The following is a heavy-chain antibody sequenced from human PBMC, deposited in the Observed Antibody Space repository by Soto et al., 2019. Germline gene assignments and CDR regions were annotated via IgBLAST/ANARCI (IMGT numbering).Heavy chain of an antibody. J-gene: IGHJ3*02. Sequence: ASVKVSCKASGDTFTSYAMHWVRQAPGQRLEWMGWINAGNGNTKYSQKFQGRVTITRDTSASTAYMELSSLRSEDTAVYYCARVRGSVAGPAFDIWGQGTMVTVSS. V-gene: IGHV1-3*01. D-gene: IGHD2-15*01. CDR1: GDTFTSYA. CDR2: INAGNGNT. CDR3: ARVRGSVAGPAFDI.